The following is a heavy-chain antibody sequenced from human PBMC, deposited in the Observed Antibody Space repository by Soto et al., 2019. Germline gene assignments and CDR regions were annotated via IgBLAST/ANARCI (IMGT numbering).Heavy chain of an antibody. D-gene: IGHD3-10*01. CDR3: ARGCTVLLWFGELLYPWFGP. CDR2: INHSGST. CDR1: GGSFSGYY. Sequence: SETLSLTCAVYGGSFSGYYWSWIRQPPGKGLEWIGEINHSGSTNYNPSLKSRVTISVDTSKNQFSLKLSSVTAADTAVYYCARGCTVLLWFGELLYPWFGPWGQGTLVTVSS. V-gene: IGHV4-34*01. J-gene: IGHJ5*02.